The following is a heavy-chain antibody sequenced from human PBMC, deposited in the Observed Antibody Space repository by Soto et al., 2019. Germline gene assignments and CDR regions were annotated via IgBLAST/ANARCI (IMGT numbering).Heavy chain of an antibody. D-gene: IGHD6-19*01. CDR1: GYPFTRHY. J-gene: IGHJ6*02. Sequence: AASVKVSCKASGYPFTRHYVHWVRQAPGQGLEWMGIINPSGGSTVYAQKLQGRVSMTRDMSTSTVYMELSSLRSEDTAVYYCARETAVTDDYYYYGMDVWGQGTTVTVSS. CDR3: ARETAVTDDYYYYGMDV. V-gene: IGHV1-46*04. CDR2: INPSGGST.